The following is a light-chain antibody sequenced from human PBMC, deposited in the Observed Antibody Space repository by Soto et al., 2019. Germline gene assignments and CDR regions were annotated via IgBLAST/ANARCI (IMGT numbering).Light chain of an antibody. CDR3: QQYDSYSWT. V-gene: IGKV1-5*01. J-gene: IGKJ1*01. Sequence: DIQMTQSPSTLSASVGDRVTITCRASRSINTWLAWYQQKPGQAPKLLISDASDLGRGVSSRFSGSGSGTEFTLTISSLQPADASTYSCQQYDSYSWTFGQGTKVEIK. CDR1: RSINTW. CDR2: DAS.